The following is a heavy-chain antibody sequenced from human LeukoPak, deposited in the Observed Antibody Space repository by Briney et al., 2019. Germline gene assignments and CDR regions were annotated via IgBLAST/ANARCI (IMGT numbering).Heavy chain of an antibody. D-gene: IGHD1-26*01. CDR2: MNPNSGNT. V-gene: IGHV1-8*03. Sequence: ASVKVSCKASGYIFTNYGISWVRQAPGQGLEWMGWMNPNSGNTGYAQKFQGRVTITRNTSISTAYMELSSLRSEDTAVYYCARVTSVGATEDYWGQGTLVTVSS. J-gene: IGHJ4*02. CDR3: ARVTSVGATEDY. CDR1: GYIFTNYG.